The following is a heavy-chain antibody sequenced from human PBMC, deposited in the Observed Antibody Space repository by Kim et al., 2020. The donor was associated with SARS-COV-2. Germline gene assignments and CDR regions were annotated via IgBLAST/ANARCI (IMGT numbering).Heavy chain of an antibody. D-gene: IGHD1-26*01. CDR2: IWYDGSNK. CDR1: GFTFSSYG. Sequence: GGSLRLSCAASGFTFSSYGMHWVRQAPGKGLEWVAVIWYDGSNKYYADSVKGRFTISRDNSKNTLYLQMNSLRAEDTAVYYCAKESSGSYSPVNYWGQGTLVTVSS. V-gene: IGHV3-33*06. CDR3: AKESSGSYSPVNY. J-gene: IGHJ4*02.